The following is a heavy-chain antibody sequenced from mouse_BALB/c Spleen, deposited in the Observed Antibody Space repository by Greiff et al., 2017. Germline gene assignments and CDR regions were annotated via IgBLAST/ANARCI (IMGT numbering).Heavy chain of an antibody. CDR2: ISSGGGST. V-gene: IGHV5-12-1*01. CDR1: GFAFSSYD. J-gene: IGHJ1*01. D-gene: IGHD3-3*01. CDR3: ARHGTGDWYLDV. Sequence: EVKVVESGGGLVKPGGSLKLSCAASGFAFSSYDMSWVRQTPEKRLEWVAYISSGGGSTYYPDTVKGRFTISKDNAKNTLYLQMSSLKSEDTAMYYCARHGTGDWYLDVWGAGTTVTVSS.